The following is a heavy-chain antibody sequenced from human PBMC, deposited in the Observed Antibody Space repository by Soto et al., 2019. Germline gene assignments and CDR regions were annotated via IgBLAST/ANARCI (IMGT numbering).Heavy chain of an antibody. J-gene: IGHJ4*02. Sequence: EVQLVESGGGLVQPGGSLRLSCAGSGFIFSNYWVHWVRQAPGKGLEWVSRIDHDGPTDYADSVRGRFTISRDNAGSTLYLQMNSLRPEDTAVYYCVRDSHGDYWGQGTLVTVSS. CDR2: IDHDGPT. CDR1: GFIFSNYW. V-gene: IGHV3-74*01. CDR3: VRDSHGDY.